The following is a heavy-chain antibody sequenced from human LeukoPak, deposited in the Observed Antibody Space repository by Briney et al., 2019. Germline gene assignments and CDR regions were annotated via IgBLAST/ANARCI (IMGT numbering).Heavy chain of an antibody. Sequence: SGTLSLTCTVSGGSISSYYWSWIRQPPGKGLEWIGYIYYSGSTNYNPSLKSRVTISVDTSKNQFSLKLSSVTAADTAVYYCAREGSPYDSSGFDAFDIWGQGTMVTVSS. CDR1: GGSISSYY. V-gene: IGHV4-59*01. D-gene: IGHD3-22*01. CDR2: IYYSGST. J-gene: IGHJ3*02. CDR3: AREGSPYDSSGFDAFDI.